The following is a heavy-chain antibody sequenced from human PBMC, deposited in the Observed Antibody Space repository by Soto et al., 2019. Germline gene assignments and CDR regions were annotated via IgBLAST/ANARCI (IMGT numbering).Heavy chain of an antibody. J-gene: IGHJ5*02. V-gene: IGHV1-8*01. CDR1: GYTFTGYD. CDR3: AREKAHGDYPLDT. Sequence: QVQLVQYGAELKKPGASVRVSCETSGYTFTGYDINWVRQATGQGLAWLGWVNPNSVNTGYAQKFRGRLAMTSDTSISTAYMELSSLSSEDTAMYYCAREKAHGDYPLDTCGQGTQVTVSS. CDR2: VNPNSVNT. D-gene: IGHD4-17*01.